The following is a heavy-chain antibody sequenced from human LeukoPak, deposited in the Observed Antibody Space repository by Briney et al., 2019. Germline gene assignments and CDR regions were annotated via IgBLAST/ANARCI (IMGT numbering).Heavy chain of an antibody. J-gene: IGHJ2*01. CDR3: ARDFHGAWYFDL. Sequence: PSETLSLTCTVSGDSISSYYWSWIRQPPGKGLEWIGYIYYSGSTKYNPSLKSRVTISVDTSKNQFSLKLSSVTAADTAIYYCARDFHGAWYFDLWGRGTPVTVSA. CDR2: IYYSGST. CDR1: GDSISSYY. V-gene: IGHV4-59*12. D-gene: IGHD4-17*01.